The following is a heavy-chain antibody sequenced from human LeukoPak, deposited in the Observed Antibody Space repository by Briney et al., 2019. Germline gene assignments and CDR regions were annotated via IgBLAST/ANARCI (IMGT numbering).Heavy chain of an antibody. CDR3: ARGSSSRGHYYYYYYMDV. Sequence: PGGSLRLSCAASGFTFSSYWMSRVRQAPGKGLEWVANIKQDGSEKYYVDSVKGRFTISRDNAKNSLYLQMNSLRAEDTAVYYCARGSSSRGHYYYYYYMDVWGKGTTVTVSS. D-gene: IGHD6-13*01. V-gene: IGHV3-7*01. CDR2: IKQDGSEK. J-gene: IGHJ6*03. CDR1: GFTFSSYW.